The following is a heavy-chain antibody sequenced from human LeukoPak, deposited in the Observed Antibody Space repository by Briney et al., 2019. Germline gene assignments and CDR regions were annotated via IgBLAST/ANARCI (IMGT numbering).Heavy chain of an antibody. CDR3: AREDCSSSTCCFNS. CDR2: IYYSGST. D-gene: IGHD2-2*01. J-gene: IGHJ4*02. Sequence: SETLSLTCTVSSGSVSSGSSYWSWIRQPPGKGLEWIGYIYYSGSTSYNPSLKSRITMSVDTSKNQFSLKLSSVTAADTAVYYCAREDCSSSTCCFNSWGQGTLVTVSS. CDR1: SGSVSSGSSY. V-gene: IGHV4-61*01.